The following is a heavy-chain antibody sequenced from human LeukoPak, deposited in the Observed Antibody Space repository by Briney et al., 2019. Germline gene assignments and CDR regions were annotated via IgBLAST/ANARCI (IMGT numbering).Heavy chain of an antibody. CDR1: GGSFSGYY. J-gene: IGHJ4*02. D-gene: IGHD3-22*01. CDR3: ARRGYHDY. V-gene: IGHV4-34*01. CDR2: INHSGST. Sequence: SETLSLTCAVYGGSFSGYYRSWIRQPPGKGLEWIGEINHSGSTNYNPSLKSRVTISVDTSKNQFSLKLSSVTAADTAVYYCARRGYHDYWGQGTLVTVSS.